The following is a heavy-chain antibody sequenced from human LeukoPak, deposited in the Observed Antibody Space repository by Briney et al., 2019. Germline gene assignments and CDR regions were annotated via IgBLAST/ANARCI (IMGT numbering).Heavy chain of an antibody. CDR3: AKDGDCTTTSCYRVWFDP. CDR1: GSTFSDYY. D-gene: IGHD2-2*01. J-gene: IGHJ5*02. V-gene: IGHV3-11*04. Sequence: GGSLRLSCAASGSTFSDYYMSWIRQAPGKGLEWVSYISGDGTTIYYADSVKGRFTISRDNAKNSLYLQMNSLRAEDTAVYYCAKDGDCTTTSCYRVWFDPWGQGTLVTVSS. CDR2: ISGDGTTI.